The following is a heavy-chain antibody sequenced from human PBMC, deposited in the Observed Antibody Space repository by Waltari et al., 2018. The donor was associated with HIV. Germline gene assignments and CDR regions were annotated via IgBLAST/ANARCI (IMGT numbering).Heavy chain of an antibody. CDR1: GGSISSYY. CDR2: IYYSGST. Sequence: QVQLQESGPGLVKPSETLSLTCTVSGGSISSYYWSWIRQPPGKGLEWIGYIYYSGSTNTNPSLKSRVTISVDTSKNQFSLKLSSVTAADTAVYYCARQTYDSSGYYSFDYWGQGTLVTVSS. J-gene: IGHJ4*02. D-gene: IGHD3-22*01. V-gene: IGHV4-59*08. CDR3: ARQTYDSSGYYSFDY.